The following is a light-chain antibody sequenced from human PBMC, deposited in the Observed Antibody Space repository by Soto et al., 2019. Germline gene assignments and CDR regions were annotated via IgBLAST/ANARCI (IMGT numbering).Light chain of an antibody. J-gene: IGKJ2*01. CDR3: QQYGSSTYT. CDR1: QSVSSNH. CDR2: GAP. Sequence: EIVLTQSPGSLSLSPRERATLSCRASQSVSSNHLAWYQQKPGQAPRLLIYGAPRRATGITDRFSGSGSGTDFTLTISRLEPEDFAVYYCQQYGSSTYTFGQGTKVEIK. V-gene: IGKV3-20*01.